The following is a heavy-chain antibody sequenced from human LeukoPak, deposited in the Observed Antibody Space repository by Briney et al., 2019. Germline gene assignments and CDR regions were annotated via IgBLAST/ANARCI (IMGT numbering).Heavy chain of an antibody. CDR1: GFTFRSYA. Sequence: GGSLRLSCAASGFTFRSYAMTWVRQAPGKGLEWVSTVSGSGGGTFYADSVKGRFTISRDNSKNTIYLQINSLRAEDTAVYFCARETLAGFDYWGQGTLVTVSS. D-gene: IGHD6-19*01. CDR2: VSGSGGGT. J-gene: IGHJ4*02. CDR3: ARETLAGFDY. V-gene: IGHV3-23*01.